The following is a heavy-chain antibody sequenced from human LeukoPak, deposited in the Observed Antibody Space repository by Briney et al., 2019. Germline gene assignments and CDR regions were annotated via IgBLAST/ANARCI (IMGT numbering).Heavy chain of an antibody. CDR1: GFTFSSYA. V-gene: IGHV3-23*01. J-gene: IGHJ4*02. CDR3: AKDSGPTVTQYYFDY. Sequence: GGPLRLSCAASGFTFSSYAMSWVRQAPGKGLEWVSAISGSGGSTYYADSVKGRFTISRDNSKNTLYLQMNSLRAEDTAVYYCAKDSGPTVTQYYFDYWGQGTLVTVSS. D-gene: IGHD4-17*01. CDR2: ISGSGGST.